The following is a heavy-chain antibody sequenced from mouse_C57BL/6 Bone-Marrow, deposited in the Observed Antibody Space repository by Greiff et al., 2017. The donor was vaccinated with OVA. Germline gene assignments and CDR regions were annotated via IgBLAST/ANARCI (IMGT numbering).Heavy chain of an antibody. CDR2: INPNYGTT. CDR1: GYSFTDYH. CDR3: ARTLITTVTPGAMDY. D-gene: IGHD1-1*01. V-gene: IGHV1-39*01. Sequence: EVKLMESGPELVKPGASVKISCKASGYSFTDYHMNWVKQSNGKSLEWIGVINPNYGTTSYNQKFKGKATLTVDQSSSTAYMQLNSLTSEDSAVYYCARTLITTVTPGAMDYWGQGTSVTVSS. J-gene: IGHJ4*01.